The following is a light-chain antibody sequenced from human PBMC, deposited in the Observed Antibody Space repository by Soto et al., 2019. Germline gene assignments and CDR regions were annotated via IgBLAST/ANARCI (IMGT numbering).Light chain of an antibody. CDR3: QQSYSTLGIT. CDR2: AAS. CDR1: QSISSY. V-gene: IGKV1-39*01. Sequence: DIQMTQSPSSLSASVGDRVTITCRASQSISSYLNWYQQKLGKAPKLLIYAASSLQSGVPSRFSGSGSGTDFTLTISSLQPEDFATYYCQQSYSTLGITFGQGTRLEIK. J-gene: IGKJ5*01.